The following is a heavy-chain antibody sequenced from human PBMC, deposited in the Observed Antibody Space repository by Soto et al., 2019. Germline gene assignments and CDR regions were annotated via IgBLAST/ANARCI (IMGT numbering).Heavy chain of an antibody. CDR3: AKDRSGTYVGGRLDY. CDR2: ISGSGDTT. CDR1: GFTFRSYA. J-gene: IGHJ4*02. Sequence: EVQLLESGGGLVQPGGTLGLSCAASGFTFRSYAMSWVRQAPGKGLEWVSGISGSGDTTYYADSVKGRFTISRDNSKNTLYLQMNSLRAEDTAVYYCAKDRSGTYVGGRLDYWGQGTLVTVSS. V-gene: IGHV3-23*01. D-gene: IGHD1-26*01.